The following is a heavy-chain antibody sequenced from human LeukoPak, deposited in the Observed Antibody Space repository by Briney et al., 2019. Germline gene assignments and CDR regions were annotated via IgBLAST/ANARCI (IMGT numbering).Heavy chain of an antibody. CDR3: ARNRVGETGYFDY. J-gene: IGHJ4*01. V-gene: IGHV1-18*01. CDR1: GYTFTSYG. D-gene: IGHD1-26*01. CDR2: ISAYNGNR. Sequence: ASVKVSCKASGYTFTSYGINWVRQAPGQGLEWMGWISAYNGNRNYAQRFQDRVTMTTNSSTRTAYMELRSLRSDDTAIYYCARNRVGETGYFDYWGQGTLVTVSS.